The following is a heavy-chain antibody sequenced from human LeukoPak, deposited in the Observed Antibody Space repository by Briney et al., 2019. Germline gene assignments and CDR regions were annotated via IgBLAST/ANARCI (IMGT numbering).Heavy chain of an antibody. D-gene: IGHD3-10*01. CDR2: IYYSGST. CDR1: GGSISSYY. CDR3: ARLIRGVIPDY. Sequence: PSETLSLTCTVSGGSISSYYWSWIRQPPGTGLEWIGYIYYSGSTNYNPSLKSRVTISVDTSKNHFSLKLSSVTAADTAVYYCARLIRGVIPDYWGQGTLVTVSS. J-gene: IGHJ4*02. V-gene: IGHV4-59*08.